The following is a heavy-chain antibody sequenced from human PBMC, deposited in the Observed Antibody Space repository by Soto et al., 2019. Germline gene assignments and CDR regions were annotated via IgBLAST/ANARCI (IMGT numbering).Heavy chain of an antibody. J-gene: IGHJ6*02. Sequence: GGSLRLSCAASGFTFSSYAMSWVRQAPGKGLEWVSAISGSGGSTYYADSVKGRFTISRDNSKNTLYLQMNSLRAEDTAVYYCAKDGPILTGYQHYYYSYGMDVWGQGTTVTVSS. CDR2: ISGSGGST. CDR3: AKDGPILTGYQHYYYSYGMDV. V-gene: IGHV3-23*01. D-gene: IGHD3-9*01. CDR1: GFTFSSYA.